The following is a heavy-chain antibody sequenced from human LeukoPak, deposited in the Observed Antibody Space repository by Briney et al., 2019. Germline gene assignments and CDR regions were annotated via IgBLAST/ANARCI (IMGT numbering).Heavy chain of an antibody. Sequence: TGGSLRLSCAASGFTFSSYAMSWVRHAPGKGLVWVSRVNSDGSSTTYADSVKGRFTVSRDNAENTLFLQMNSLRAEDTAVYYCARMSARYYLDVWGQGTTVTVSS. CDR3: ARMSARYYLDV. V-gene: IGHV3-74*01. CDR2: VNSDGSST. CDR1: GFTFSSYA. D-gene: IGHD3-10*01. J-gene: IGHJ6*02.